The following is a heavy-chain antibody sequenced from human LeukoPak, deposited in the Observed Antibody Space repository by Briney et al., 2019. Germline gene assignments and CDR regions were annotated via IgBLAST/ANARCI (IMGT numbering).Heavy chain of an antibody. V-gene: IGHV3-23*01. Sequence: PGGSLRLSCAASGFTFSSYAMSWVRQAPGKGLEWVSAISGSGGSTYYADSVKGRFTISRDNSKNTLYLQKNSVRAEDTAVYYCAKNSPPSLWCGELFVYYSGQGTLVTVSS. D-gene: IGHD3-10*01. CDR2: ISGSGGST. CDR3: AKNSPPSLWCGELFVYY. J-gene: IGHJ4*02. CDR1: GFTFSSYA.